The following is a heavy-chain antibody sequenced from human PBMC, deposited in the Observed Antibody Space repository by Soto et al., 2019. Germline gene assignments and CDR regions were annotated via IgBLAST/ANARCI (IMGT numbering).Heavy chain of an antibody. D-gene: IGHD7-27*01. J-gene: IGHJ4*02. CDR1: GGSFSGYY. CDR3: ARGWGRIFDY. CDR2: INHSGST. Sequence: QVQLQQWGAGLLKPSETLSLTCAVYGGSFSGYYWSWIRQPPGKGLEWIGEINHSGSTNYNPCLTSPVTISAGTAKNQFSLKLCYVTAADTAVYYCARGWGRIFDYWGQGTLVTVSS. V-gene: IGHV4-34*01.